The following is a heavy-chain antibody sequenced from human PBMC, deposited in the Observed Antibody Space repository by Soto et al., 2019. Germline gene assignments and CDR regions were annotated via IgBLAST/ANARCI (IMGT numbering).Heavy chain of an antibody. Sequence: ASVKVSCKASGYTFTSYYMHWVRQAPGPGLEWMGIINPSGGSTSYAQKFQGRVTMTRDTSTSTVYMELSSLRAEDTAVYYCAGDFGYYDSSNNFMSYFDYWGQGTLVTVSS. D-gene: IGHD3-22*01. J-gene: IGHJ4*02. CDR2: INPSGGST. V-gene: IGHV1-46*01. CDR3: AGDFGYYDSSNNFMSYFDY. CDR1: GYTFTSYY.